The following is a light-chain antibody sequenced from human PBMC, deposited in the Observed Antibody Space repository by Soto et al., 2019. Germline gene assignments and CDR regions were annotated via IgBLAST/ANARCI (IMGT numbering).Light chain of an antibody. CDR2: EVY. J-gene: IGLJ2*01. CDR1: SSDVGKYDL. V-gene: IGLV2-23*02. CDR3: CSYAGGGTFVL. Sequence: QSALTQPASVSGSPGQSITVSCTGSSSDVGKYDLVSWYQQHPGKSPKLIIFEVYKRSSGASGRFSGSKSGNTASLTISGLQPEDEADYYCCSYAGGGTFVLFGGGTQLTVL.